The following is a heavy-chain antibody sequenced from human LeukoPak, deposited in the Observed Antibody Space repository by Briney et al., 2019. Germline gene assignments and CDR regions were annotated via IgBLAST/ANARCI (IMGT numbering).Heavy chain of an antibody. J-gene: IGHJ4*02. CDR3: TSFRSYRLYF. D-gene: IGHD3-16*02. CDR2: IKSKTDGGTT. Sequence: PGGSLRLSCAASGFTFSNAWMSWVRQAPGKGLEWVGRIKSKTDGGTTDYAAPVKGRFTISRDDSKNTRYQQMDILKTEDAAVYYWTSFRSYRLYFWGQGTLVSMSS. V-gene: IGHV3-15*01. CDR1: GFTFSNAW.